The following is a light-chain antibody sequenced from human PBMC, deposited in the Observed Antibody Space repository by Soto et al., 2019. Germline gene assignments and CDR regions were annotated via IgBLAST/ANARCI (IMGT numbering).Light chain of an antibody. V-gene: IGKV3-20*01. CDR2: GAS. Sequence: EAELTQSLTTVWFSPGQRATLACRASHSVDTSNVAWYQQRPGQAPRVLIYGASNRAAGIPDRFSGSGSGTDFTLTISSLEPEDSAVYHCQQYGSSWWASGHGAKVDIK. CDR1: HSVDTSN. CDR3: QQYGSSWWA. J-gene: IGKJ1*01.